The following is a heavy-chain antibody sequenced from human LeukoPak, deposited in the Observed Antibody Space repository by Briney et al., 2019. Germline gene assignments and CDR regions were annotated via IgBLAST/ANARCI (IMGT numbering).Heavy chain of an antibody. J-gene: IGHJ4*02. CDR1: GFTFSSYS. V-gene: IGHV3-48*01. Sequence: PGGSLRLSCAASGFTFSSYSMNWVRQAAGKGLEWVSYISSSSSTIYYADSVKGRFTISRDNAKNSQYLQMNSLRAEDTAVYYCAGDLHNYGYWGQGTLVTVSS. CDR2: ISSSSSTI. CDR3: AGDLHNYGY.